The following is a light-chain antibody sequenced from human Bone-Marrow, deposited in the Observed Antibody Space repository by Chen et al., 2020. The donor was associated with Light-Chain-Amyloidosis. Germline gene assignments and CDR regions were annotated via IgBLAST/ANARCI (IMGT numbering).Light chain of an antibody. J-gene: IGLJ3*02. CDR1: NIGSTS. Sequence: SYVLTQPSSVSVAPGQTATIACGGNNIGSTSVYWYQQTPGQAPLLVVYDDSDRPSGIPERLPGSNAGNATTLAVSGVEAGCGSVYCCGVWAGSGGRPVCGRGTKL. CDR2: DDS. CDR3: GVWAGSGGRPV. V-gene: IGLV3-21*02.